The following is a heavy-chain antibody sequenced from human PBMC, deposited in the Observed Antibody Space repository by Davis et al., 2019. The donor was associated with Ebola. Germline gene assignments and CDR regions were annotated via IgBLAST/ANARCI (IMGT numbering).Heavy chain of an antibody. Sequence: ASVKVSCKASGYTFTNYDIDWVRQATGQGLEWMGWMNPDSGYTGYAQKFQGRVTFTRNTAIYTAYMDLSSLRSEDTAVYYCARGPFSGSYFDYWGQGTLVTVSS. D-gene: IGHD1-26*01. J-gene: IGHJ4*02. CDR2: MNPDSGYT. CDR3: ARGPFSGSYFDY. V-gene: IGHV1-8*03. CDR1: GYTFTNYD.